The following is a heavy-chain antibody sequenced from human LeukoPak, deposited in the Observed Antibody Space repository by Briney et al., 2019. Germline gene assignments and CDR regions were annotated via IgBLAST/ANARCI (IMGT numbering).Heavy chain of an antibody. V-gene: IGHV5-51*01. CDR2: IYPGDSDT. CDR1: GYSFTSHW. Sequence: GESLKISCKGSGYSFTSHWIGWVRQLPGKGLEWMGIIYPGDSDTRYSPSFQGQVTISADKSISTAYLQWSSLKASDTAMYYCARLSWGSSPGRIDAFDIWGQGTMVTVSS. J-gene: IGHJ3*02. CDR3: ARLSWGSSPGRIDAFDI. D-gene: IGHD7-27*01.